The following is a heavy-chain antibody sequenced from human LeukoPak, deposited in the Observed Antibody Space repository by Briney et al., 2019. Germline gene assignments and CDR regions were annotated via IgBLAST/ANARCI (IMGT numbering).Heavy chain of an antibody. CDR3: ARLYGDYGAFDI. D-gene: IGHD4-17*01. CDR1: GFTFSSYW. V-gene: IGHV3-74*01. Sequence: GGSPRLSCAASGFTFSSYWMHWVRQAPGKGLVWVSRINSDGSSTSYADSVKGRFTISRDNAKNTLYLQMNSLRAEDTAVYYCARLYGDYGAFDIWGQGTMVTVSS. CDR2: INSDGSST. J-gene: IGHJ3*02.